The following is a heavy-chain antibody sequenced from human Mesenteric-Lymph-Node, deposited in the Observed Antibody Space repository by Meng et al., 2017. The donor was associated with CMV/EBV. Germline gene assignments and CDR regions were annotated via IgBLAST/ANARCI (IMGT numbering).Heavy chain of an antibody. CDR2: ISRSVSNI. Sequence: GGSLRLSCAASGFSFSSYSMSWVRQAPGRGLEWVSTISRSVSNIHYADSVKGRFTISRDNAKNSLYLQMNSLRAEDTAVYYCARDQFGEGNWFDPWGQGTLVTVSS. V-gene: IGHV3-21*01. J-gene: IGHJ5*02. CDR3: ARDQFGEGNWFDP. D-gene: IGHD3-10*01. CDR1: GFSFSSYS.